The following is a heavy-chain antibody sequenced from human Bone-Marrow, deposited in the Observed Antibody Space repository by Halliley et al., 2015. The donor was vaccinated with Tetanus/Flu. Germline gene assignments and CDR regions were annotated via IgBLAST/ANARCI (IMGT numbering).Heavy chain of an antibody. D-gene: IGHD2-21*01. V-gene: IGHV3-23*01. CDR2: IAGRNGAT. Sequence: SLRLSCAASGFSFNIYDMSWFRQAPEGGLEWVSYIAGRNGATYYAESVKGRFTISSDASKNTLYLQMNSLKVGDTAVYYCAKGLSDEWGQGTLVTVSS. J-gene: IGHJ4*02. CDR1: GFSFNIYD. CDR3: AKGLSDE.